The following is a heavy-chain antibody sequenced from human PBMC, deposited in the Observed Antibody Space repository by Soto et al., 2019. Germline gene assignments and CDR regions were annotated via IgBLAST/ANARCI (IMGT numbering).Heavy chain of an antibody. Sequence: APVKVSCKASGYTFTGYYMHWVRQAPGQGLEWMGWINPNSGGTNYAQKFQGRVTMTRDTSISTAYMELSRLRSDDTAVYYCATLKTDSSGIDYWGQGTLVTVSS. CDR2: INPNSGGT. D-gene: IGHD3-22*01. CDR1: GYTFTGYY. J-gene: IGHJ4*02. V-gene: IGHV1-2*02. CDR3: ATLKTDSSGIDY.